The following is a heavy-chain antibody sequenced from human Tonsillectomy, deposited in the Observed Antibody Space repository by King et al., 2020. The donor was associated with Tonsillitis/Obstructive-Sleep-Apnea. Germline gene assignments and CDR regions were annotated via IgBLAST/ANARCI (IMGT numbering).Heavy chain of an antibody. J-gene: IGHJ5*02. D-gene: IGHD6-13*01. CDR1: GASISTSYW. CDR2: IYHSGST. Sequence: QLQESGPGLVKPSGTLSLTCAVSGASISTSYWWSWVRQPPGKGLEWIGEIYHSGSTNYNSSLKSRVTISVHKSKNQFSLRLTSVTAADTAVYYCARGIPAAGSNWFDPWGRGTLVTVSS. V-gene: IGHV4-4*02. CDR3: ARGIPAAGSNWFDP.